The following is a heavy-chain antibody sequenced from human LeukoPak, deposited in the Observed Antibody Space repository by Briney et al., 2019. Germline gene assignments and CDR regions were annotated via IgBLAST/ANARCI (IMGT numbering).Heavy chain of an antibody. D-gene: IGHD1-26*01. CDR1: GFTFSSYD. CDR3: ARDLDSGSYPDAFDI. Sequence: GGSLRLSCAASGFTFSSYDIHWVRQATGKGLEWVSGIGTAGEIYYPGSVKGRFTISRENAKNSLYLQMNSLRAGDTAVYYCARDLDSGSYPDAFDIWGQGTMVTVSS. J-gene: IGHJ3*02. V-gene: IGHV3-13*01. CDR2: IGTAGEI.